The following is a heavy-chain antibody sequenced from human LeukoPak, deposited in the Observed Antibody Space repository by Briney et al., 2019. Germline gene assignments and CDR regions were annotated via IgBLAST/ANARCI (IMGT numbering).Heavy chain of an antibody. CDR2: IYYSGST. D-gene: IGHD3-10*01. CDR1: GGSISSYY. Sequence: SETLSLTCTVSGGSISSYYWSWIRQPPGKGLEWIGYIYYSGSTNYNPSLKSRVTISVDTSKNQFPLKLSSVTAADTAVYYCARAPELDYYGSGSQFDYWGQGTLVTVSS. CDR3: ARAPELDYYGSGSQFDY. J-gene: IGHJ4*02. V-gene: IGHV4-59*01.